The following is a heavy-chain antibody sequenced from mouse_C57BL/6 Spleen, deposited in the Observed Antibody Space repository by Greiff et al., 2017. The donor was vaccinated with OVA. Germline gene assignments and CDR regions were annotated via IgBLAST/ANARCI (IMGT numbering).Heavy chain of an antibody. CDR1: GYTFTDYY. D-gene: IGHD1-1*01. CDR3: ARLIYGSSPLDY. J-gene: IGHJ2*01. V-gene: IGHV1-26*01. Sequence: VQLQQSGPELVKPGASVKISCKASGYTFTDYYMNWVKQSHGKSLEWIGDINPNNGGTSYNQKFKGKATLTVDKSSSTAYMELRSLTSEDSAVYYCARLIYGSSPLDYWGQGTTLTVSS. CDR2: INPNNGGT.